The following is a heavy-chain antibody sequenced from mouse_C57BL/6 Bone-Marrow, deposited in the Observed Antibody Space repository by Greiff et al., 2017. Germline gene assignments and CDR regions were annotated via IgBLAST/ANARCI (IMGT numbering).Heavy chain of an antibody. V-gene: IGHV1-7*01. D-gene: IGHD2-5*01. CDR2: INPSSGYT. CDR1: GYTFTSYW. CDR3: ARAPYSNFFGY. Sequence: VQLQESGAELAKPGASVKLSCKASGYTFTSYWMHWVKQRPGQGLEWIGYINPSSGYTKYNQKFKDKATLTADKSSSTAYMQLSSLKYEDSAVYDCARAPYSNFFGYWGQGTTLTVSS. J-gene: IGHJ2*01.